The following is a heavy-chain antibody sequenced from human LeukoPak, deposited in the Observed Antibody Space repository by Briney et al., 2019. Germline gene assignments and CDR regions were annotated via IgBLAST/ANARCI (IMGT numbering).Heavy chain of an antibody. V-gene: IGHV1-18*01. J-gene: IGHJ1*01. Sequence: ASVRVSCKASGYAFNTFGISWVRQAPGQGLEWVGWISAYNGNTYYPQKLQGRVTMTTDTSTNTAYMELTSLRSDDTAVYYCARTTFLGSTYFQHWGQGTLVTVSS. D-gene: IGHD1-1*01. CDR3: ARTTFLGSTYFQH. CDR2: ISAYNGNT. CDR1: GYAFNTFG.